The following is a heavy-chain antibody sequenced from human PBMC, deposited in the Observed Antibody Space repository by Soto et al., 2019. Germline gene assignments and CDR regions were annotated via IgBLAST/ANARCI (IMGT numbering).Heavy chain of an antibody. CDR2: INHSGST. V-gene: IGHV4-34*01. CDR1: GGSFSGYY. Sequence: SETLSLTCAVYGGSFSGYYWSWIRQPPGKGLEWIGEINHSGSTNYNPSLKSRVTISVDTSKNQFSLKLSSVTAADTAVYYCARGPHRGYPVEFYYYYMDVWGKGTTVTVSS. D-gene: IGHD3-10*01. CDR3: ARGPHRGYPVEFYYYYMDV. J-gene: IGHJ6*03.